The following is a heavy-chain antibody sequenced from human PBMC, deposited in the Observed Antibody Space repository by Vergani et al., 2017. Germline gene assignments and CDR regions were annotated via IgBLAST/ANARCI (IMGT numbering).Heavy chain of an antibody. D-gene: IGHD2-2*01. Sequence: QVQLQQWGAGLLKPSETLSLTCAVYGGSFSGYYWSWIRQPPGKGLEWIGEINHSGSTNYNPSLKSRVTISVDTSKNQFSLKLSSVTAADTAVYYCARFDCSSTSCYDFDYWGQGTLVTVSS. CDR2: INHSGST. J-gene: IGHJ4*02. CDR1: GGSFSGYY. V-gene: IGHV4-34*01. CDR3: ARFDCSSTSCYDFDY.